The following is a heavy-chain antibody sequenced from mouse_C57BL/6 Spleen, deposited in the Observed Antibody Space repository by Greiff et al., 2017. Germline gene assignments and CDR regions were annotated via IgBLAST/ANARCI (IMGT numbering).Heavy chain of an antibody. Sequence: QVQLQQSGPELVKPGASVKISCKASGYAFSSSWMNWVKQRPGKGLEWIGRIYPGDGDTNYNGKFKGKATLTADKSSSTAYMQLSSLTSEDSAVYCCASGSNPFAYWGQGTLVTVSA. D-gene: IGHD2-5*01. CDR1: GYAFSSSW. J-gene: IGHJ3*01. V-gene: IGHV1-82*01. CDR3: ASGSNPFAY. CDR2: IYPGDGDT.